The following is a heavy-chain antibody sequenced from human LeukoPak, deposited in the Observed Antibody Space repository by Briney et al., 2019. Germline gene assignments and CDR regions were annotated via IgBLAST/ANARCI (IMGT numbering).Heavy chain of an antibody. D-gene: IGHD5-12*01. CDR3: ARAGKGYSGYYYYYYGMDV. V-gene: IGHV1-8*01. CDR1: GYTFTSYD. CDR2: MNPNSGNT. Sequence: GASVEVSCKASGYTFTSYDINWVRQATGQGLEWMGWMNPNSGNTGYAQKFQGRVTMTRNTSISTAYMELSSLRSEDTAVYYCARAGKGYSGYYYYYYGMDVWGQGTTVTVSS. J-gene: IGHJ6*02.